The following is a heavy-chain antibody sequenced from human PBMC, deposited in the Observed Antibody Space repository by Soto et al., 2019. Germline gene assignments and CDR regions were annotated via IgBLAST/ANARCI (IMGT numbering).Heavy chain of an antibody. D-gene: IGHD5-12*01. Sequence: GGSLRLSCAASGFTFSSYGMHWVRQAPGKGLEWVAVISYDGSNKYYADSVKGRFTISRDNSKNTLYLQMNSLRAEDTAVYYCAKKDSGYDDIENYYYYGMDVWGQGTTVTVSS. CDR1: GFTFSSYG. V-gene: IGHV3-30*18. CDR2: ISYDGSNK. CDR3: AKKDSGYDDIENYYYYGMDV. J-gene: IGHJ6*02.